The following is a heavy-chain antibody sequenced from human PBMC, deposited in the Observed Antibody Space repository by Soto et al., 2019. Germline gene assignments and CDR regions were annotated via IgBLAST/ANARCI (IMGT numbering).Heavy chain of an antibody. J-gene: IGHJ6*02. CDR3: ARDGDGRMTTHTYYYNGMDV. D-gene: IGHD4-4*01. CDR1: GNSLGSYY. CDR2: VFYTVRA. V-gene: IGHV4-59*01. Sequence: PATLSITCTVSGNSLGSYYVSWIRQPPGKGLEWIGYVFYTVRANYNASLKSRVSILLDTSNYQFSLKLSSVTAADTAVYYCARDGDGRMTTHTYYYNGMDVWGPGTTVTVSS.